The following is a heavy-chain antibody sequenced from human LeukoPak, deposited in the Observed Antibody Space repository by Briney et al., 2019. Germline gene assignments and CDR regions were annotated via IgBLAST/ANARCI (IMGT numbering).Heavy chain of an antibody. Sequence: ASVKVSCKASGYTFTGYYMHWVRQAPGQRLEWMGWINPNSGGTNYAQKFQGRVTMTSDTSISSAYMELSRLRSDDRAVYYCARDLYGGTSATFDYWGQGTLVTVSS. V-gene: IGHV1-2*02. CDR1: GYTFTGYY. CDR2: INPNSGGT. CDR3: ARDLYGGTSATFDY. J-gene: IGHJ4*02. D-gene: IGHD4-23*01.